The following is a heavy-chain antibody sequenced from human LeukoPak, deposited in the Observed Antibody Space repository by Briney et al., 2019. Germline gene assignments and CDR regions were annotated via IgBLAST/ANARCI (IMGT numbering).Heavy chain of an antibody. CDR3: ARGPDYGDRLDYFDY. V-gene: IGHV3-7*01. CDR1: GVTVSTSY. Sequence: TGGSLRLSCAASGVTVSTSYMSWVRQAPGKGLEWVANIKQDGRQYYVDSVKGRFIISRDNAKNSLSLQMDSLRVEDTAVYYCARGPDYGDRLDYFDYWGQGTLVTVSS. D-gene: IGHD4-17*01. J-gene: IGHJ4*02. CDR2: IKQDGRQ.